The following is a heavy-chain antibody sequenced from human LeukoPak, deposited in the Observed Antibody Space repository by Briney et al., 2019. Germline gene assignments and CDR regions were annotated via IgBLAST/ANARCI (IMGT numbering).Heavy chain of an antibody. CDR3: ARGPTWGPAAHD. CDR2: INHSGST. V-gene: IGHV4-34*01. D-gene: IGHD7-27*01. Sequence: PSETLSLTCAVYGGSFSGYYWSWIRQPPGKGLEWIGEINHSGSTNYNPSLKSRVTISVDTSKNQFSLKLSSVTAADTAVYFCARGPTWGPAAHDWGRGTPVTVSS. J-gene: IGHJ4*02. CDR1: GGSFSGYY.